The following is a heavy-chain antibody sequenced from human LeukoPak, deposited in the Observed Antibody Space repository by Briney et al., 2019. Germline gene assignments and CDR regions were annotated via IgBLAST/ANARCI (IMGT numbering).Heavy chain of an antibody. V-gene: IGHV4-34*01. CDR1: GGSFSGYY. Sequence: PSETLSLTCAVYGGSFSGYYWSWIRQPPGKGLEWIGEINHSGSTNYNPSLKSRVTISVDTSKSQFSLKLSSVTAADTAVYYCAARDDLTGLHDYWGQGTLVTVSS. CDR2: INHSGST. D-gene: IGHD3-9*01. CDR3: AARDDLTGLHDY. J-gene: IGHJ4*02.